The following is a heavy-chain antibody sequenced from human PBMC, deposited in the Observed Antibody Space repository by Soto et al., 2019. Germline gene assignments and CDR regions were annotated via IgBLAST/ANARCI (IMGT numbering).Heavy chain of an antibody. Sequence: GGSPRLPFAASWFTFSSYAMHWVRQAPGKGLGWVAVMSYDGSNKYYADSVKGRFTISRGNSKNTLYLQNNSLRAQDTAGYYFARAPSIVLRGRHDYRGQRTLVTVS. D-gene: IGHD3-22*01. CDR3: ARAPSIVLRGRHDY. CDR1: WFTFSSYA. CDR2: MSYDGSNK. V-gene: IGHV3-30*03. J-gene: IGHJ4*02.